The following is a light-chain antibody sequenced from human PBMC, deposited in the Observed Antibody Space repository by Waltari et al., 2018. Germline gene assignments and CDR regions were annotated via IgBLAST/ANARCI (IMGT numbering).Light chain of an antibody. Sequence: DVVMTQTPLSLSVTPGQQASISCKSSQSLLYSDGKTYLYWYLQKPGQSPQLLIYEVSSRFSGVPDRFSGSGSGTDVTLKISRVAAEDIGVYCCMQGRRFPITFGQGTRLEIK. CDR1: QSLLYSDGKTY. CDR3: MQGRRFPIT. CDR2: EVS. J-gene: IGKJ5*01. V-gene: IGKV2-29*02.